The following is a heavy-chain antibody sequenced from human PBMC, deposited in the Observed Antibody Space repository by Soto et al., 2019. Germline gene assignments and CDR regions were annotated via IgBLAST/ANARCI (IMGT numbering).Heavy chain of an antibody. CDR2: ISTSGDRP. CDR1: GFTFSGYA. Sequence: PGGSLRLSCAGSGFTFSGYAMTWVRQAPGRGLEWVSVISTSGDRPDYADSVKGRFTISRDNSKNMLYLQTNSLRVEDTAIYYCAFKGTFHSNYWGHGTPVTVSS. CDR3: AFKGTFHSNY. V-gene: IGHV3-23*01. J-gene: IGHJ4*01. D-gene: IGHD3-10*01.